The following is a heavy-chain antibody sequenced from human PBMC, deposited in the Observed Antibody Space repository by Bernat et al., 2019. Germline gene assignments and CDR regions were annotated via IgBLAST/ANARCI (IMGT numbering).Heavy chain of an antibody. CDR1: GFTFGDYA. CDR3: TRDVRSCSGGYCSADY. J-gene: IGHJ4*02. V-gene: IGHV3-49*03. D-gene: IGHD2-15*01. Sequence: EVQLVESGGGLVQPGRSLRLSCTASGFTFGDYAMSWFRQAPGKGLEWVSFIRSKAYGGTTEYAASVKGRFTMSRDDSKSIAYLQMNSLKTEDTAVYYCTRDVRSCSGGYCSADYWGQGTLVTVSS. CDR2: IRSKAYGGTT.